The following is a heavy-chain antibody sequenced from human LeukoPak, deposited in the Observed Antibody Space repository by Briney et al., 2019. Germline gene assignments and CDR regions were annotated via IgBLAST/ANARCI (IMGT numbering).Heavy chain of an antibody. J-gene: IGHJ6*02. CDR2: INHSGST. CDR3: ARAGIPYYGMDV. Sequence: SETLSLTCAVYGGSFSGYYWSWIRQPPGKGLEWIGEINHSGSTYYNPSLKSRVTISVDTSKNQFSLKLSSVTAADTAVYYCARAGIPYYGMDVWGQGTTVTVSS. D-gene: IGHD1-14*01. CDR1: GGSFSGYY. V-gene: IGHV4-34*01.